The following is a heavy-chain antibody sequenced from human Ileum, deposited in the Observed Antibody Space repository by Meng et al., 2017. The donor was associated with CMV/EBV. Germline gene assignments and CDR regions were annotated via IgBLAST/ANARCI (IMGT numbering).Heavy chain of an antibody. D-gene: IGHD6-13*01. V-gene: IGHV3-7*01. Sequence: RISCPGSELTFSGHWMCWVRQAAGKGLGWVANIKQDGSEKFYLDSVKGRFTISRDNSKNSLYLQTNSLRAEDTAVYYCARPIEQPGGWGRGTLVTVSS. CDR3: ARPIEQPGG. CDR1: ELTFSGHW. J-gene: IGHJ4*02. CDR2: IKQDGSEK.